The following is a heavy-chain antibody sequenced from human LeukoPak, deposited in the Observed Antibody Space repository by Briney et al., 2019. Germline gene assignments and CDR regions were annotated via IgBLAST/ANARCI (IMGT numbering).Heavy chain of an antibody. CDR3: AGQKDPRPIDY. Sequence: ASVKVSCRASGYIFIAYYMHWVRQAPGQGLEWMGWINPSGGGTNYAQKFQGRVTMTRDTSISTAYMELSELRSDDTAVYYCAGQKDPRPIDYWGQGTLITVSS. J-gene: IGHJ4*02. V-gene: IGHV1-2*02. CDR2: INPSGGGT. CDR1: GYIFIAYY.